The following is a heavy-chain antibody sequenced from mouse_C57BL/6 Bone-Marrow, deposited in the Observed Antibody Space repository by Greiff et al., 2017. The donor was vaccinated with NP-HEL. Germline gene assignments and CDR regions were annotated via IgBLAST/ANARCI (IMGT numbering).Heavy chain of an antibody. Sequence: VQLQQSGPELVKPGASVKISCKASGYSFTGYYMNWVKQSPEKSLEWIGEINPSTGGTTYNQKFKAKATLTVDKSSSTAYMQLKSLTSEDSAVYYCARPILPRYPAWFAYWGQGTLVTVSA. CDR1: GYSFTGYY. V-gene: IGHV1-42*01. D-gene: IGHD1-1*01. CDR2: INPSTGGT. J-gene: IGHJ3*01. CDR3: ARPILPRYPAWFAY.